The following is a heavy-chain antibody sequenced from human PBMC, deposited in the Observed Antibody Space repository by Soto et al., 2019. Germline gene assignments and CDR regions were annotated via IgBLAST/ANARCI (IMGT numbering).Heavy chain of an antibody. CDR3: AADPDIVVVPAAEEIYYMDV. CDR1: GFTFTSSA. J-gene: IGHJ6*03. V-gene: IGHV1-58*02. CDR2: IVVGSGNT. D-gene: IGHD2-2*01. Sequence: SVKVSCKASGFTFTSSAMQWVRQARGQRLEWIGWIVVGSGNTNYAQKFQEGVTITRDMSTSTAYMELSSLRSEDTAVYYCAADPDIVVVPAAEEIYYMDVWGKGTTVTVSS.